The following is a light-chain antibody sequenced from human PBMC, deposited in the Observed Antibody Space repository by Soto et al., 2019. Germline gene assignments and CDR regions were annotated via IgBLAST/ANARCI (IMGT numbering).Light chain of an antibody. Sequence: QSVLTQPASVSGSPGQSIALSCTGTSSDVGTYNLVSWYQQHPGKAPRLVIYDVSKRPSGVSNRFSGSKSGNTASLTISGLQAEDEADYYCCSYVGSSTWVFGGGTKLTVL. CDR2: DVS. CDR1: SSDVGTYNL. J-gene: IGLJ3*02. CDR3: CSYVGSSTWV. V-gene: IGLV2-23*02.